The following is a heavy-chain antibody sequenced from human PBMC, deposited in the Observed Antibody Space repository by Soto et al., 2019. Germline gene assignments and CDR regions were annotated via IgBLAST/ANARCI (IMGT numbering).Heavy chain of an antibody. D-gene: IGHD5-12*01. CDR2: INHSGST. V-gene: IGHV4-34*01. CDR3: ARTGYSGYTA. CDR1: GGSFSGYY. Sequence: SETLSLTCAVYGGSFSGYYWSWIRQPPGKGLEWIGEINHSGSTNYNPSLKSRVTISVDTSKNQFSLKLSSVTAADTAVYYCARTGYSGYTAWGQGTLVTVSS. J-gene: IGHJ5*02.